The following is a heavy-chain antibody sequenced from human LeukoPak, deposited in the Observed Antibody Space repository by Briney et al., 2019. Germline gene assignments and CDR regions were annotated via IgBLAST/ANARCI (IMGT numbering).Heavy chain of an antibody. Sequence: PSGTLSLTCAVSGGSISSSNWWSWVRQPPGKGLEWIGEIYHSGSTNYNPSLKSRVTISVDKSKNQFSLKLSSVTAADTAVYYCARAGRYYDSNGYYWYFDYWGQGTLVTVSS. D-gene: IGHD3-22*01. V-gene: IGHV4-4*02. CDR2: IYHSGST. CDR3: ARAGRYYDSNGYYWYFDY. CDR1: GGSISSSNW. J-gene: IGHJ4*02.